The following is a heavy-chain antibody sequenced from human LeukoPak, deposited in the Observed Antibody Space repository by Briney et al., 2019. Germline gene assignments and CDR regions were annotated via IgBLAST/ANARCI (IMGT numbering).Heavy chain of an antibody. CDR3: AREDSGYSGFDY. V-gene: IGHV1-46*01. Sequence: ASVKVSCKASGYTFTSYYMHWVRQAPGQGLEWMGIINPSDITTSYAQKFQGRVTMTRDTSTSTVYMELSSLRPEDTAVYYCAREDSGYSGFDYWGQGTLVTVSS. D-gene: IGHD1-26*01. CDR2: INPSDITT. J-gene: IGHJ4*02. CDR1: GYTFTSYY.